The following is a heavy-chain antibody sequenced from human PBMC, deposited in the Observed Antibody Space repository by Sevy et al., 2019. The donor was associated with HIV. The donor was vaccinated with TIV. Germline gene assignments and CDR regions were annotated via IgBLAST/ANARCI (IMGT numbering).Heavy chain of an antibody. J-gene: IGHJ6*02. CDR2: INHSGST. Sequence: SETLSLTCAVYGGSFSGYYWSWIRQPPGKGLEWIGEINHSGSTNYNPSLKSRVTISVDTSKNQFSLKLSSVTAADTAVYYCARVGGTPHYYYYYGMDVWGQGTTVTVSS. V-gene: IGHV4-34*01. CDR1: GGSFSGYY. D-gene: IGHD2-15*01. CDR3: ARVGGTPHYYYYYGMDV.